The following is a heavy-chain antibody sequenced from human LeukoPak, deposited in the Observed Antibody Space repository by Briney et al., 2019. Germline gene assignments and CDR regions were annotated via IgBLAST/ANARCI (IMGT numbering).Heavy chain of an antibody. Sequence: PSETLSLTCTVSGGSISSGSYYWSWIRQPAGKGLEWIGRIYTSGSTNYNPSLKSRVTISVDTSKNQFSLRLSSVTAADTAVYYCARGAYAFWRGSPPDYWGQGTLVTVSS. D-gene: IGHD3-3*01. V-gene: IGHV4-61*02. CDR2: IYTSGST. J-gene: IGHJ4*02. CDR3: ARGAYAFWRGSPPDY. CDR1: GGSISSGSYY.